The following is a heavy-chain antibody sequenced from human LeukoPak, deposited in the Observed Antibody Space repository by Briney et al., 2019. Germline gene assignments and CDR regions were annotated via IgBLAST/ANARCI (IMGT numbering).Heavy chain of an antibody. D-gene: IGHD2-15*01. Sequence: GGSLRLACAASGFTFSNYAMNWVRQAPGTGLEWVSYIDTTSTTMYYADSVKGRFTISRDNAKNSLYLQMNSLRVEDTAVYYCTRGLVVVAQYFQHWGQGTLVTVSS. CDR3: TRGLVVVAQYFQH. J-gene: IGHJ1*01. CDR2: IDTTSTTM. CDR1: GFTFSNYA. V-gene: IGHV3-48*01.